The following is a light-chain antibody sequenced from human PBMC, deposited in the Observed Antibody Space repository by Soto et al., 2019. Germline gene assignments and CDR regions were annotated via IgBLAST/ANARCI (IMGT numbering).Light chain of an antibody. CDR1: QSISSW. V-gene: IGKV1-5*03. J-gene: IGKJ3*01. CDR3: QQYNSYPFT. Sequence: DIQMTQSPSTLSASVGDRVTITCRASQSISSWLAWYQQKPGKAPKLLIYKASSLERGVPSRFSGSGSGTEFTLTISSLQPYDFAAYYCQQYNSYPFTFGPGTKVDIK. CDR2: KAS.